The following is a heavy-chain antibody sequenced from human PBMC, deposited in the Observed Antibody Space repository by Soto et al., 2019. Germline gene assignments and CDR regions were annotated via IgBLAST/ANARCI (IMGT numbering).Heavy chain of an antibody. CDR3: AREVITIFGVVKPYNWFDP. V-gene: IGHV3-33*01. D-gene: IGHD3-3*01. J-gene: IGHJ5*02. Sequence: GSLRLSCAASGFTFSSYGMHWVRQAPGKGLEWVAVIWYDGSNKYYADSVKGRFTISRDNSKNTLYLQMNSLRAEDTAVYYCAREVITIFGVVKPYNWFDPWGQGTLVTVSS. CDR1: GFTFSSYG. CDR2: IWYDGSNK.